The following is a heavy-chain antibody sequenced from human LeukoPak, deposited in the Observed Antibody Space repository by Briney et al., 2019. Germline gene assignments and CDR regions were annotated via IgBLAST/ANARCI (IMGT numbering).Heavy chain of an antibody. D-gene: IGHD3-10*01. Sequence: SETLSLTCAVYGGSFSGYYWSWIRQPPGKGLEWIGEINHSGSTNYNPSLKSRVTISVDTSKNQFSLKLSSVTAADTAVYYCARGQSITMVRGVIITSPSYWFDPWGQGTLVTVPS. CDR1: GGSFSGYY. J-gene: IGHJ5*02. CDR2: INHSGST. V-gene: IGHV4-34*01. CDR3: ARGQSITMVRGVIITSPSYWFDP.